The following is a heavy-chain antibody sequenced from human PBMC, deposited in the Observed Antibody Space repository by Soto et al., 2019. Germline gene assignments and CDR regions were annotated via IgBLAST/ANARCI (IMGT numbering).Heavy chain of an antibody. Sequence: ASVKVSCKASGYTFTSYAMHLVRQAPGQRLEWMGWINAGNGNTKYSQKFQGRVTITRDTSASTAYMELSSLRFEDTAVYYCARLGSHDAFDIWGQGTMVTVSS. V-gene: IGHV1-3*01. CDR3: ARLGSHDAFDI. D-gene: IGHD7-27*01. CDR2: INAGNGNT. CDR1: GYTFTSYA. J-gene: IGHJ3*02.